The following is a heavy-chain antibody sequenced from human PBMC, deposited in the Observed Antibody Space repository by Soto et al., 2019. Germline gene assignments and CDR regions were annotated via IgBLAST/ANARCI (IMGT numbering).Heavy chain of an antibody. Sequence: SVKVSCKASGGTFSSYAISWVRQAPGQGLEWMGGIIPIFGTANYAQKFQGRVTITADESTSTAYMELSSLRSEDTAVYYCARLGYVSGSYSFYTSTGMDVGGHGPTVTV. CDR3: ARLGYVSGSYSFYTSTGMDV. CDR1: GGTFSSYA. J-gene: IGHJ6*02. D-gene: IGHD3-10*01. V-gene: IGHV1-69*13. CDR2: IIPIFGTA.